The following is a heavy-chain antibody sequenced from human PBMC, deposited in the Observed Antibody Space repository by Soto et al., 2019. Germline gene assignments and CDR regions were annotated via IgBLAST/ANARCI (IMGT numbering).Heavy chain of an antibody. CDR2: IIPIFGIT. CDR3: ARDPRSITGTTSSEDFQP. CDR1: GGTFSGYA. Sequence: QAQLMQSGAEVNEPGSSVKVSCKASGGTFSGYAISWVRQAPGQGLEWLGGIIPIFGITNYAQTFQNRLPIAADESSATVYMDLRSLTSEDSAIYYCARDPRSITGTTSSEDFQPWGQGTLVSVS. V-gene: IGHV1-69*01. D-gene: IGHD1-1*01. J-gene: IGHJ1*01.